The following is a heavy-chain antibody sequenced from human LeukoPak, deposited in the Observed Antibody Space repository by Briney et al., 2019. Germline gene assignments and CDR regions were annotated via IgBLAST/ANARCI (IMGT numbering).Heavy chain of an antibody. CDR3: ARDPGDYVYYYYYGMDV. J-gene: IGHJ6*04. CDR2: ISYDGSNK. V-gene: IGHV3-30*04. CDR1: GFTFSSYA. D-gene: IGHD4-17*01. Sequence: GGSLRLSCAASGFTFSSYAMHWVRQAPGKGLEWVAVISYDGSNKYYADSVKGRFTISRDNSKNTLYLQMNSLRAEDTAVYYCARDPGDYVYYYYYGMDVWGKGATVTVSS.